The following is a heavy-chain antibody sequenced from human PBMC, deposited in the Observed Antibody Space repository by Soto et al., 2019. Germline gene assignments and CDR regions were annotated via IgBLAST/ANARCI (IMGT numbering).Heavy chain of an antibody. V-gene: IGHV5-10-1*01. CDR3: ARRDCSSTSCQINWFDP. Sequence: GESLKIFCKGFGYSFTSHWISWVRQMPGKGLEWMGTLDPSDSYTNYSPSFQGHVTISVDKSISTAYLQWSSLKASDTAIYYCARRDCSSTSCQINWFDPWGQGTQVTVSS. CDR1: GYSFTSHW. J-gene: IGHJ5*02. CDR2: LDPSDSYT. D-gene: IGHD2-2*01.